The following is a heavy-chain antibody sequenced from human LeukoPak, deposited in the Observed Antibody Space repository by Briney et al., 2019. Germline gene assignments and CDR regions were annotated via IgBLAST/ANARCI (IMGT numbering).Heavy chain of an antibody. Sequence: GGSLRLSCAASVFTLSNAWVTWVRQVPGKGLEWVANIKQDGSEKYYVDSVKGRFTISRDNAKNSLYLQMNSLRAEDTAVYYCARDVGGEAEGRRGIFGVVIRGYYYYYMDVWGKGTTVTVSS. D-gene: IGHD3-3*01. J-gene: IGHJ6*03. CDR2: IKQDGSEK. V-gene: IGHV3-7*01. CDR3: ARDVGGEAEGRRGIFGVVIRGYYYYYMDV. CDR1: VFTLSNAW.